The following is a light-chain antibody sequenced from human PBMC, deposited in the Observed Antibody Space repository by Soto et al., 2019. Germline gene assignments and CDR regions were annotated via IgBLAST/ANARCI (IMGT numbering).Light chain of an antibody. CDR1: QSISSPY. V-gene: IGKV3-20*01. J-gene: IGKJ5*01. CDR3: QQYGSSPIT. CDR2: GAS. Sequence: LSLSPGALSLSPGERGTLSCRASQSISSPYLAWYQQKPGQAPRLLIYGASSRATGVPDRFSGSGSGTDFTLTISRLEPEDSAVYYCQQYGSSPITFCQGTRLEI.